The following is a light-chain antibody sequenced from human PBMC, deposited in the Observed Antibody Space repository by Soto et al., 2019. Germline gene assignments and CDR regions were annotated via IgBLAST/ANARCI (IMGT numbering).Light chain of an antibody. V-gene: IGKV1-6*01. CDR3: LLACRFFWE. CDR2: AAS. CDR1: QGISNY. J-gene: IGKJ1*01. Sequence: IQMTQSPSTLSASVGDRVTITCRASQGISNYLAWYQQKPGKVPKLLIYAASILQSGVPSRFSGSGSGTDFTFTISRRQPEDFGTYYCLLACRFFWEFGQATKVDI.